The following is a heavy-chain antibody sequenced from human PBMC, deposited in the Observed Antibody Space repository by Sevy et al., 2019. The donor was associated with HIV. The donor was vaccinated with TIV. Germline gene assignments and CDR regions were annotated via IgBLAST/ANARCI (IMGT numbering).Heavy chain of an antibody. Sequence: GGSLRLSCAASGFIFSSFEMNWVRQAPGKGLEWVSSISTSGSNRYYADSVKGRVTISRDNAKKSLYLQMNSLGAEDTAIYFCAKRGGQYDLGMDVWGQGTTVIVSS. V-gene: IGHV3-48*03. D-gene: IGHD1-1*01. CDR1: GFIFSSFE. J-gene: IGHJ6*02. CDR3: AKRGGQYDLGMDV. CDR2: ISTSGSNR.